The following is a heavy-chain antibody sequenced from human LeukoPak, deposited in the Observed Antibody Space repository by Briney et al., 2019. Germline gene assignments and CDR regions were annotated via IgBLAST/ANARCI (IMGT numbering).Heavy chain of an antibody. J-gene: IGHJ4*02. CDR2: IYYSGST. CDR3: ARDWRRNGWYSGYDYRGGFDY. Sequence: SETLSLTCTVSGYSISSGYYWGWIRQPPGKGLEWIGYIYYSGSTNYNPSLKSRVTISVDTSKNQFSLQLNSVTPEDTAVYYCARDWRRNGWYSGYDYRGGFDYWGQGTLVTVSS. D-gene: IGHD5-12*01. CDR1: GYSISSGYY. V-gene: IGHV4-38-2*02.